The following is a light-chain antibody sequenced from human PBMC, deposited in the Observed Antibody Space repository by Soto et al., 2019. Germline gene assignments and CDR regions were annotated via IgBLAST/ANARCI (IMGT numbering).Light chain of an antibody. CDR1: QSVSPN. J-gene: IGKJ2*03. V-gene: IGKV3-15*01. Sequence: EVVMTQSPATLSVSPGERATLFCRASQSVSPNLAWYQQKPGQAPRLLIYGASARATGIPVRFSGSGSGTEFTLTISSLRSEDSAVYYCQQYNDWPPKSSFGPGTKLEIK. CDR3: QQYNDWPPKSS. CDR2: GAS.